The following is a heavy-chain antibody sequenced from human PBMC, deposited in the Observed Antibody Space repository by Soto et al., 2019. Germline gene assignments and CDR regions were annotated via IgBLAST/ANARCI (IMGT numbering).Heavy chain of an antibody. J-gene: IGHJ5*01. V-gene: IGHV1-46*01. CDR3: ARDNSHNYGITAARSWFHS. CDR1: GFSLSDYF. Sequence: ASVKVSCKASGFSLSDYFMHWVRRAPGQGLEWMGIINPSGDSRNYAQKFQGRVTITRDTSTSTVYMDLSSLRYEDTAVYYCARDNSHNYGITAARSWFHSWGQAPPVTVSS. CDR2: INPSGDSR. D-gene: IGHD4-17*01.